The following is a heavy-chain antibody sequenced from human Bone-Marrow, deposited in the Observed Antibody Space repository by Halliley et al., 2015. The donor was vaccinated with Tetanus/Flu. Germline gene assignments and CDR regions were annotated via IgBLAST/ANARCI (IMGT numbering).Heavy chain of an antibody. CDR2: INPSGGST. CDR3: ARAGLFVYGDYGGNFDY. J-gene: IGHJ4*02. D-gene: IGHD4-17*01. Sequence: INPSGGSTSYAQKFQGRVTMTRDTSTSTVYMELSSLRSEDTAVYYCARAGLFVYGDYGGNFDYWGQGTLVTVSS. V-gene: IGHV1-46*01.